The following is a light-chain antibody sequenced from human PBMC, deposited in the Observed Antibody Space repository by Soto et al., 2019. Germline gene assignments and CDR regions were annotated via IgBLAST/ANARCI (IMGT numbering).Light chain of an antibody. CDR2: ASS. V-gene: IGKV3-20*01. CDR1: ERVAGGQ. Sequence: DIVLTQSPSTLSVSVGEAVTLSCRASERVAGGQGAWYQQKPGQAPRVLIYASSSRTPGTPERFRGRGSGTDYTLTISRVEPEDFAVYHCQQYAGSLSFGGGTKV. J-gene: IGKJ4*01. CDR3: QQYAGSLS.